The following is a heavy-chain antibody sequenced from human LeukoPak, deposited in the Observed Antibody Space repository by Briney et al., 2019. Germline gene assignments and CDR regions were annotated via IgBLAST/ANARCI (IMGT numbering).Heavy chain of an antibody. CDR1: GGSVSSGSYY. Sequence: SETLSLTCAVSGGSVSSGSYYWSWIRQPPGKGLEWIGYIYYSGSTNYNPSLKSRVTISVDTSKNQFSLKLTSVTAADAAVYYCARGSSGYYYKYFDCWGQGTLVAVSS. CDR3: ARGSSGYYYKYFDC. J-gene: IGHJ4*02. D-gene: IGHD3-22*01. CDR2: IYYSGST. V-gene: IGHV4-61*01.